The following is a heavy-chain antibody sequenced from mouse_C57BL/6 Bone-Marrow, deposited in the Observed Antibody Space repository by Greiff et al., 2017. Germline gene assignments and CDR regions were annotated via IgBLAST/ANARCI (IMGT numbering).Heavy chain of an antibody. CDR3: SSLDGNYFDV. Sequence: EVQLQQSGAELVRPGASVKLSCTASGFNFKDDYIHLVKQRPEQGLEWIGWVDPEIGDPEYASKFQGKATITSDPSSNTAYLQLSSLTSADTAVYYCSSLDGNYFDVWGQGTPLAVAS. CDR1: GFNFKDDY. CDR2: VDPEIGDP. D-gene: IGHD2-1*01. J-gene: IGHJ2*01. V-gene: IGHV14-4*01.